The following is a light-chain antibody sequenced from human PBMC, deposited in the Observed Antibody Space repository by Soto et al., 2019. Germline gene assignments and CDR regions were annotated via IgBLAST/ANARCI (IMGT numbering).Light chain of an antibody. CDR1: QSVYNNY. Sequence: EIVLTQSPGSLSLSPGERATLSCRASQSVYNNYIAWYQHSPGPAPRVLICGASTRATGTPDRFSGSGSGTDFTLTITRLEPEDSALYYCQQYGSSVTFGGGTKVEMK. CDR3: QQYGSSVT. V-gene: IGKV3-20*01. CDR2: GAS. J-gene: IGKJ4*01.